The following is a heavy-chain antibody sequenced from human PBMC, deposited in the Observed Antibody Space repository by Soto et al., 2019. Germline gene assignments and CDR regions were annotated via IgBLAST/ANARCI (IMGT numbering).Heavy chain of an antibody. J-gene: IGHJ4*02. CDR3: ATEFESCSGGSCYERGPRGFADY. CDR2: FDPEDGET. V-gene: IGHV1-24*01. D-gene: IGHD2-15*01. CDR1: GYTLTELS. Sequence: ASVKVSCKVSGYTLTELSMHWVRQAPGKGLEWMGGFDPEDGETIYAQKFQGRVTMTEDTSTDTAYMELSSLRSEDTAVYYCATEFESCSGGSCYERGPRGFADYWGQGTLVTVSS.